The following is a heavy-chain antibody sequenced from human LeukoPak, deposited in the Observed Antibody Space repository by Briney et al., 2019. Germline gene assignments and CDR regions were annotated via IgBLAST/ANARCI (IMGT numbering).Heavy chain of an antibody. CDR1: GGSISSSSYY. CDR3: ARREYNWFDP. J-gene: IGHJ5*02. V-gene: IGHV4-39*01. CDR2: IYYSGST. Sequence: SETLSLTCTVSGGSISSSSYYWGWIHQPPGKGLEWIGSIYYSGSTYYNPSLKSRVTISVDTSKNQFSLKLSSVTAADTAVYYCARREYNWFDPWGQGTLVTVSS.